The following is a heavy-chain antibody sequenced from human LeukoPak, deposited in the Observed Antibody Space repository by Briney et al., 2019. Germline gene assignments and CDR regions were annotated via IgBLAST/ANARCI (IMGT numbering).Heavy chain of an antibody. J-gene: IGHJ5*02. Sequence: GGSLRLSCAASGFTFSSYGMHWVRQAPGKGLEWVAFIRYDGSNKYYADSVKGRFTISRDNAKNSLYLQMNSLRAEDTAVYYCARAIKGVIWYGLSAWFDPWGQGTLVTVSS. D-gene: IGHD3-10*01. CDR2: IRYDGSNK. CDR1: GFTFSSYG. CDR3: ARAIKGVIWYGLSAWFDP. V-gene: IGHV3-30*02.